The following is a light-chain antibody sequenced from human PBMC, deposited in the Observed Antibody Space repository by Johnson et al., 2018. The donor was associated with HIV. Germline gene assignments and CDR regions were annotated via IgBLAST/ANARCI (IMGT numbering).Light chain of an antibody. V-gene: IGLV1-51*02. CDR1: SSDMGNYA. Sequence: SVLTQPPSVSAAPGQKVTISCSGSSSDMGNYAVSWYQQLPGTAPKLLIYENNKRPSGIPDRFSGSKSGTSTTLGITGLQTGDAADYYCGTWDSSLSAGVFGTVTKVTVL. J-gene: IGLJ1*01. CDR3: GTWDSSLSAGV. CDR2: ENN.